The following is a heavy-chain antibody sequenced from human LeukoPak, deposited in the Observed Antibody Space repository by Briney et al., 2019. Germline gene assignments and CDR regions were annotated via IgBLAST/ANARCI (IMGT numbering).Heavy chain of an antibody. V-gene: IGHV3-74*01. CDR1: GFRFNTYW. Sequence: GGSLRLSCAASGFRFNTYWMHWVRQAPGKGLVWVSRINPDGRTTDYANSVKGRFTIPRDNAKNTLYLQMDSLRVEDTATYYCAKVDGTGNSVFDYWGQGTLVPVSS. J-gene: IGHJ4*02. D-gene: IGHD6-19*01. CDR3: AKVDGTGNSVFDY. CDR2: INPDGRTT.